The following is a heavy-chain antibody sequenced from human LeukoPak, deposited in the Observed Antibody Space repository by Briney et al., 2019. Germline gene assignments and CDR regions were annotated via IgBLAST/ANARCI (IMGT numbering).Heavy chain of an antibody. V-gene: IGHV1-2*02. CDR3: ARASGSYWWFDS. CDR1: GYTFTDYY. J-gene: IGHJ5*01. CDR2: INPNSGVT. D-gene: IGHD1-26*01. Sequence: GASVKVSCKASGYTFTDYYIHWVRQAPGQGLEWMGWINPNSGVTNYAQKFQGSVTMTRDTSISTVYMELSRLRSDDTAVYYCARASGSYWWFDSWGQGTLVTVSS.